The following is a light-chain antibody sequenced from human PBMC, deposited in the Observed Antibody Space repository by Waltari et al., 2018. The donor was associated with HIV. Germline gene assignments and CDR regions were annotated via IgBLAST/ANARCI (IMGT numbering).Light chain of an antibody. J-gene: IGLJ1*01. CDR3: VAWDDSLSGYV. Sequence: QSVLTHPPSASGTLCQRVPLSCPGSNSNVGSKPISAFQQVPGTAPKLLIYRDYQRRSGIPDRFSGSKSGASASLTISGLRSEDEADYYCVAWDDSLSGYVFGTGTKVSVL. CDR1: NSNVGSKP. CDR2: RDY. V-gene: IGLV1-47*01.